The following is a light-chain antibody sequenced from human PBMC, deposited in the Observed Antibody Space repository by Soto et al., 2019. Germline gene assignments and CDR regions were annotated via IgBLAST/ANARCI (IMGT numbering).Light chain of an antibody. Sequence: EIVLTQSPGTLSLSPGERATLSCRASQSVRSNYLAWYQQKPGQAPRLLIHGASSRATGIPDRFSGSGSGTDFTLIISRLEPEDLATYYCQQSYSTPRTFGQGTKVDIK. CDR2: GAS. V-gene: IGKV3-20*01. J-gene: IGKJ1*01. CDR3: QQSYSTPRT. CDR1: QSVRSNY.